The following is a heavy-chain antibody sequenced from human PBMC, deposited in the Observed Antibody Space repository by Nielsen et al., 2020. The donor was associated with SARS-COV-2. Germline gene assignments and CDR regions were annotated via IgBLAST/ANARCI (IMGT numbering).Heavy chain of an antibody. D-gene: IGHD3-22*01. CDR3: ASLPYYYDSSEAFDI. J-gene: IGHJ3*02. CDR1: GDSISSDNYY. V-gene: IGHV4-61*02. CDR2: IFISGST. Sequence: SETLSLTCTVSGDSISSDNYYWSWIRQPAGKGLEWNGRIFISGSTNYNPSLESRVTISVDTSKNQFSLKLSSVTAADTAVYYCASLPYYYDSSEAFDIWGQGTMVTVSS.